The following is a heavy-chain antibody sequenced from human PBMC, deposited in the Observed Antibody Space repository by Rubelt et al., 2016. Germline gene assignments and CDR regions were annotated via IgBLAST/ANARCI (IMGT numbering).Heavy chain of an antibody. CDR2: ISAYNGNT. V-gene: IGHV1-18*01. Sequence: GWISAYNGNTIYAQKLQGRVTMTTDTSTSTAYMELRSLRSDDTAVYYCARGTRTTDYWGQGTLVTVSS. D-gene: IGHD1/OR15-1a*01. J-gene: IGHJ4*02. CDR3: ARGTRTTDY.